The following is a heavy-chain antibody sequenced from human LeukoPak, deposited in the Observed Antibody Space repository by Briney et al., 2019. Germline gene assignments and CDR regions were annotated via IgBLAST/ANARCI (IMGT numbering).Heavy chain of an antibody. CDR1: GFTFSGSA. Sequence: PGGSLRLSCAASGFTFSGSAMRWVRQASGKGLEWVGRIRSKANSYATAYAASVKGRFTISRDDSKNTAYLQMNSLKTEDTAVYYCTRHGLNTDTAMVMFYWGQGTLVIVSS. CDR2: IRSKANSYAT. D-gene: IGHD5-18*01. V-gene: IGHV3-73*01. J-gene: IGHJ4*02. CDR3: TRHGLNTDTAMVMFY.